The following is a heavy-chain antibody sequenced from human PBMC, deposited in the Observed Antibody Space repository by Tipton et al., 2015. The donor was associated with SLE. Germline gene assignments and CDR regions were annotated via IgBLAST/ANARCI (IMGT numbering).Heavy chain of an antibody. V-gene: IGHV4-61*08. D-gene: IGHD2-8*02. CDR1: GASISSGAIY. CDR2: IYFSGSA. CDR3: ARGSCSGGVCYIDY. J-gene: IGHJ4*02. Sequence: LRLSCSVSGASISSGAIYWSWFRHHPGKGLEWIGYIYFSGSANYNPSLKSRVTISLDTSKNQFSLKLSSVTAADTAVYYCARGSCSGGVCYIDYWGQGTLVTVSS.